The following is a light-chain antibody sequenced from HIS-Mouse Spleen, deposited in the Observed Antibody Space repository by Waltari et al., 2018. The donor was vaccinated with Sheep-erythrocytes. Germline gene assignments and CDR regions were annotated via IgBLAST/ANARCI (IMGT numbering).Light chain of an antibody. CDR1: ALPKNY. Sequence: SYELTQPPLVSVSPGQTARITCSGDALPKNYAYWYQQKSGQAPVLVIYEDSKRPSGIPERFSGSSSGTMATLTISGAQVEDEADYYCYSTDSSGNHSNWVFGGGTKLTVL. CDR3: YSTDSSGNHSNWV. J-gene: IGLJ3*02. V-gene: IGLV3-10*01. CDR2: EDS.